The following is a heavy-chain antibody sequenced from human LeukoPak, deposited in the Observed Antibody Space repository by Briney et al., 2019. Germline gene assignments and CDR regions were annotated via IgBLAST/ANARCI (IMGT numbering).Heavy chain of an antibody. Sequence: GGSLRLSCAASEFTFSDYYMSWVRQAPGKGLEWVSGISDSGDYTYYADSVKGRFTISRDNSKNTLYLQMNSLRAEDTAVYYCSRGLSYFDYWGQGTLVTVS. J-gene: IGHJ4*02. D-gene: IGHD2/OR15-2a*01. CDR3: SRGLSYFDY. CDR1: EFTFSDYY. CDR2: ISDSGDYT. V-gene: IGHV3-23*01.